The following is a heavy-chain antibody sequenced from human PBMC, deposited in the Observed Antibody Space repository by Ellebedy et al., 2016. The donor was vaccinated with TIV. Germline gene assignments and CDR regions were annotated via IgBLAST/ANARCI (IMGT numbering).Heavy chain of an antibody. CDR1: GFIFNHYS. V-gene: IGHV3-21*01. Sequence: PGGSLRLSCAASGFIFNHYSMNWVRQAPGKGLEWISSISSTGYYIYYADSVKGRFTISRDNAKSTLYLQMNSLRAEDTAVYYCVRGSNGWSGLDYWGQGILVAVSS. J-gene: IGHJ4*02. D-gene: IGHD6-19*01. CDR2: ISSTGYYI. CDR3: VRGSNGWSGLDY.